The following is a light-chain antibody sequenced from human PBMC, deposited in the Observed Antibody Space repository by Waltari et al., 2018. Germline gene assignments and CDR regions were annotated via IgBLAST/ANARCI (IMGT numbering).Light chain of an antibody. J-gene: IGLJ3*02. CDR2: CDR. CDR3: QVWDDVTDSGV. Sequence: YVLTQPPSVSVDPGQTATSPCVGATSGSNSLTWYQQQPGQAPVLVMFCDRHRPSEIPERFSGSNSGNTATLTISWVEAGDEADYHCQVWDDVTDSGVFGGGTKLTVL. V-gene: IGLV3-21*04. CDR1: TSGSNS.